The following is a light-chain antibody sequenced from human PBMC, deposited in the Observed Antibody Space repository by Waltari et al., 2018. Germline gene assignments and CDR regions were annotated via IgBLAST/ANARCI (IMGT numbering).Light chain of an antibody. CDR2: DAS. Sequence: AIQLTQSPSSLSASVGDRVTITCRASQGISKTLAWYQHKSGKAPTLLIYDASTLESGVPSRFSGSGSGTDFTLTISSLQPEDFATYYCQQFNSFPLTFGPGTKVEIK. J-gene: IGKJ3*01. CDR3: QQFNSFPLT. V-gene: IGKV1-13*02. CDR1: QGISKT.